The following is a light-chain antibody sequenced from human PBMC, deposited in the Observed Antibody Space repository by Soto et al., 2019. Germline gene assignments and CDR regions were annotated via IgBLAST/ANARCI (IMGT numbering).Light chain of an antibody. V-gene: IGKV3-11*01. CDR1: QSVSSY. CDR2: DAS. CDR3: QQRSNWPIT. Sequence: EIVLTQSPATLSLSPGERATLSCRASQSVSSYLAWYQQKPGQAPRLLIYDASNRATGIPARFSGSGCGTDLTHTISSLETEDFAVYYCQQRSNWPITFGQGTRLEIK. J-gene: IGKJ5*01.